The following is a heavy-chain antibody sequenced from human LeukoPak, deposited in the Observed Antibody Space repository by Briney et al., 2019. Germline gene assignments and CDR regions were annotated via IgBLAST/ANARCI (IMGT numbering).Heavy chain of an antibody. Sequence: GESLKISCKGSGYSFTSYWIGWVRQMPGKGLEWMVIIYPGDSDTRYSPSFQGQVTISADKSISTAYLQWSSLKASDTAMYCCARQRTIAAAGLDAFDIWGQGTMVTVSS. CDR3: ARQRTIAAAGLDAFDI. CDR1: GYSFTSYW. CDR2: IYPGDSDT. D-gene: IGHD6-13*01. J-gene: IGHJ3*02. V-gene: IGHV5-51*01.